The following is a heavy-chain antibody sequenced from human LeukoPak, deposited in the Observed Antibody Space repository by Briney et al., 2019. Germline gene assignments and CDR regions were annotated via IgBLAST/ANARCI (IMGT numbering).Heavy chain of an antibody. V-gene: IGHV4-38-2*01. Sequence: SETLSLTCAVSTYSITNDYHWAWIRPSPGKGLEWIGSIYHTGKTYYNPAHKTRVTISVDASKNQFSLRLTSVTASDTAVYFCARHVSGNVWFFDDWGQGTLVIVSS. CDR3: ARHVSGNVWFFDD. CDR2: IYHTGKT. J-gene: IGHJ4*02. D-gene: IGHD1-26*01. CDR1: TYSITNDYH.